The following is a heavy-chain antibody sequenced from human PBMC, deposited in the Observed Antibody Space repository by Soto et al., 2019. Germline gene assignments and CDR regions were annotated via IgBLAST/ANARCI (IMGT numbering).Heavy chain of an antibody. CDR1: GGSISSSSYY. J-gene: IGHJ6*03. CDR3: ARLRIEYQLLSDYYYYYKDV. D-gene: IGHD2-2*01. Sequence: PSETLSLTCTVSGGSISSSSYYWGWIRQPPGKGLEWIGSIYYSGSTYYNPSLKSRVTISVDTSKNQFSLKLSSVTAADTAVYYCARLRIEYQLLSDYYYYYKDVWGKGTTVTVSS. CDR2: IYYSGST. V-gene: IGHV4-39*01.